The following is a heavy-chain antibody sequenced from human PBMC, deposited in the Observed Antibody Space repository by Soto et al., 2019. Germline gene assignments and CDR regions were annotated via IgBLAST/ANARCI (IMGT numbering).Heavy chain of an antibody. Sequence: GSLRLSCAASGFTFSNYAMTWIRQAPGKGLEWVSAISGSGGGTYYADSVKGRFTISRDNSANTLYLQMNSLSAEDTAVYYCVKSDYPVTPLYYGMDVWGQGTTVTSP. J-gene: IGHJ6*02. V-gene: IGHV3-23*01. CDR1: GFTFSNYA. D-gene: IGHD4-17*01. CDR3: VKSDYPVTPLYYGMDV. CDR2: ISGSGGGT.